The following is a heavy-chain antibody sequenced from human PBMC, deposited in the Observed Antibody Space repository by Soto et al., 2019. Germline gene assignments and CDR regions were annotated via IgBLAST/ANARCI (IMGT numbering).Heavy chain of an antibody. CDR2: ISYDGSNK. CDR1: GFTFSSYG. V-gene: IGHV3-30*18. Sequence: QVQLVESGGGVVQPGRSLRLSCAASGFTFSSYGMHWVRQAPGKGLEWVAVISYDGSNKYYADSVKGRFTISRDNSKNTXXLXMXXLRAEDTAVYYCAKSRRMVRGVIITADNYYYGMDVWGQGTTVTVSS. CDR3: AKSRRMVRGVIITADNYYYGMDV. J-gene: IGHJ6*02. D-gene: IGHD3-10*01.